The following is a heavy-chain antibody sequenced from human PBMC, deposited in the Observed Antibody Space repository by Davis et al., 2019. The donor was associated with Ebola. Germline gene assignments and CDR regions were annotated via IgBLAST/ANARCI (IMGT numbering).Heavy chain of an antibody. J-gene: IGHJ4*02. D-gene: IGHD3-3*01. CDR1: GFTFSSYW. CDR2: IKQDGSEK. V-gene: IGHV3-7*01. Sequence: GESLKISCAASGFTFSSYWMSWVRQAPGKGLEWVANIKQDGSEKYYVDSVKGRFTISRDNAKNSLYLQMNSLRAEDTAVYYCARDQAYYDFWSGYYDYWGQGTLVTVSS. CDR3: ARDQAYYDFWSGYYDY.